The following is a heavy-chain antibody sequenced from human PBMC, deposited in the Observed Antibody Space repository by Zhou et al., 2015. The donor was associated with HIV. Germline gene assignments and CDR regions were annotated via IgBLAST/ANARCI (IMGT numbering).Heavy chain of an antibody. CDR1: GFKFDDFG. CDR2: ISWSADTS. J-gene: IGHJ6*03. D-gene: IGHD2-21*01. V-gene: IGHV3-9*01. CDR3: TRIVEGVFLTYYYYYMDV. Sequence: EAHLVESGGGLVQIGRSLRLSCVVSGFKFDDFGMHWVRQGPGKGLEWISGISWSADTSAYADSVRGRFSISRDNAKNSLYLQMTSLRAEDTAVYYCTRIVEGVFLTYYYYYMDVWGKGTTVTVSS.